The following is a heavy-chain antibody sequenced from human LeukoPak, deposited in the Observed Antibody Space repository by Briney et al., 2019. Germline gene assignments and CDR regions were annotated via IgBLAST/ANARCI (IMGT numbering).Heavy chain of an antibody. D-gene: IGHD6-19*01. J-gene: IGHJ4*02. CDR2: ISGSGGST. Sequence: GGSLRLSCAASGFTFSSYAMSWVRQAPGEGLEWVSAISGSGGSTYYADSVKGRFTISRDNSKNTLYLQMNSLRAEDTAVYYCAKDRRSSGWYAYWGQGTLVTVSS. V-gene: IGHV3-23*01. CDR3: AKDRRSSGWYAY. CDR1: GFTFSSYA.